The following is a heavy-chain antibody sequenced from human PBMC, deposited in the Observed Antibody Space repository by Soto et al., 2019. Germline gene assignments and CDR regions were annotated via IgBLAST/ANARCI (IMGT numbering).Heavy chain of an antibody. J-gene: IGHJ5*02. CDR3: AKDLSSEFGSTTSCCHWFDP. CDR2: ISASGYST. V-gene: IGHV3-23*01. D-gene: IGHD2-2*01. CDR1: GFTFNSYA. Sequence: GGSLRLSCVTPGFTFNSYAMNWVRQVPGKGLEWVSTISASGYSTYYADSVKGRFTISRDNSKNTLFLQMSTLRAEDTAIYYCAKDLSSEFGSTTSCCHWFDPWGQGNLVTVSS.